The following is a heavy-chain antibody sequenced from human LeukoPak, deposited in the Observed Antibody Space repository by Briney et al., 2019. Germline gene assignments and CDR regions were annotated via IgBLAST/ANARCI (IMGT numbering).Heavy chain of an antibody. CDR1: GGSISNYF. V-gene: IGHV4-59*01. CDR2: IFHSGST. CDR3: ARSGALVATIGNWFDP. Sequence: SETLSLTCSVSGGSISNYFWSWIRQPPGKGLEWIGYIFHSGSTYYNPSLESRVSISVDTSKNRFSPKLTSVTAADTAVYFCARSGALVATIGNWFDPWGQGTLVTVSS. D-gene: IGHD5-12*01. J-gene: IGHJ5*02.